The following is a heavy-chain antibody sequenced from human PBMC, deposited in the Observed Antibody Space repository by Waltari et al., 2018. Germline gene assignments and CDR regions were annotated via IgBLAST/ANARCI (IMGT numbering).Heavy chain of an antibody. V-gene: IGHV1-18*04. D-gene: IGHD5-18*01. Sequence: QLQLVQSGAEVKKRGASVKVSCKDSGYACTIHGISWVGQAPGQGLEWMGWISGVNGNTKYAQKFQGRVTMTIDTSTSTAYMELRGLRSDDTAVYYCARDHRGYPYGGVWGQGTTVIVSS. CDR1: GYACTIHG. CDR2: ISGVNGNT. J-gene: IGHJ6*02. CDR3: ARDHRGYPYGGV.